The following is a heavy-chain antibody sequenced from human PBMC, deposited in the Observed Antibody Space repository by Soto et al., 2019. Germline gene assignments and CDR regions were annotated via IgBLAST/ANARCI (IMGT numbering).Heavy chain of an antibody. CDR1: GGSISSGGYY. J-gene: IGHJ5*02. V-gene: IGHV4-31*03. Sequence: QVQLQESGPGLVKPSQTLSLTCTVSGGSISSGGYYWSWIRQHPGKGLEWIGYIYYSGSTYYNPSLKSRVTISVATSKNQFSLKLSSVTAADTAVYYCARDRVGCSSTSCYWFDPWGQGTLVTVSS. CDR3: ARDRVGCSSTSCYWFDP. CDR2: IYYSGST. D-gene: IGHD2-2*01.